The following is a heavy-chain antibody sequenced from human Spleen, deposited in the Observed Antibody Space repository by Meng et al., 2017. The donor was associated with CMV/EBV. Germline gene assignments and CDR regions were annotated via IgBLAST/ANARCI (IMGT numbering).Heavy chain of an antibody. CDR3: ARLGEATVAFDI. V-gene: IGHV4-4*01. Sequence: CAVSGGSIITANFWSWVRQPPGKGLEWIGEIYYSGDTNYNPSLKSRVNMSVDKSKNQFSLKLTSVTAADTAVYFCARLGEATVAFDIWGQGTMVTVSS. CDR1: GGSIITANF. CDR2: IYYSGDT. J-gene: IGHJ3*02. D-gene: IGHD4-17*01.